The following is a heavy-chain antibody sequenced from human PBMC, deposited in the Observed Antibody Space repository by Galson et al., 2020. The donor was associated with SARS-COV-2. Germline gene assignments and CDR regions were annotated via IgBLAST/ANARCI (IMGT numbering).Heavy chain of an antibody. CDR3: ARVDCSGGSCYPGNY. D-gene: IGHD2-15*01. J-gene: IGHJ4*02. CDR2: IKQDGSER. Sequence: GGSLRLSCAASGFTFSSCWMSWVRQAPGKGLEWVANIKQDGSERYYVDSVKGRFTISRDNPKNSLYLQMNNLRVEDTAVYHCARVDCSGGSCYPGNYWGQGTLVTVSS. V-gene: IGHV3-7*03. CDR1: GFTFSSCW.